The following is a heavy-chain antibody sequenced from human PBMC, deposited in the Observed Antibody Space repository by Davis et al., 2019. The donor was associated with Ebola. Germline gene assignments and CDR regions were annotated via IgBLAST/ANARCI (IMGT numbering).Heavy chain of an antibody. CDR1: GGSFSGYY. J-gene: IGHJ4*02. V-gene: IGHV4-34*01. Sequence: PSETLSLTCAVYGGSFSGYYWSWIRQPPGKGLEWIGEINHSGSTNYNPSLKSRVTISVDTSKNQFSLKLSSVTAADTAVYYCARYHYYGELNYWGQGTLVTVSS. D-gene: IGHD3-10*01. CDR2: INHSGST. CDR3: ARYHYYGELNY.